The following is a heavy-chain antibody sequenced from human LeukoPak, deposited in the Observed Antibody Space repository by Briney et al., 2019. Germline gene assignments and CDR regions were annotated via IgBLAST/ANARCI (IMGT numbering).Heavy chain of an antibody. CDR1: GDSISNGGYH. D-gene: IGHD2-21*02. CDR2: IRYSGNT. Sequence: SETLSLTCTVSGDSISNGGYHWTWIRQHPGKGLEWIGYIRYSGNTDSAPSLRSRLTISIDTSKNQFSLRLDSVTVADTAVYYCARDFTKTASPDAFDVWGHGTLVAVSS. CDR3: ARDFTKTASPDAFDV. J-gene: IGHJ3*01. V-gene: IGHV4-31*03.